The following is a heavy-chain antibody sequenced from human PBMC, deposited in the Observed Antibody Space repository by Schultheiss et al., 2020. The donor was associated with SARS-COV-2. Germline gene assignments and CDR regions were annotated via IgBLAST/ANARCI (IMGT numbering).Heavy chain of an antibody. D-gene: IGHD2-2*01. Sequence: SETLSLTCTVSGGSVSSGSYYWSWIRQPPGKGLEWIGYVRLSGSTYYNPSLKSRVTISVDTSKNQFSLKLSSVTAADTAVYYCARGIVVVPAYWFDPWGQGTLVTVSS. J-gene: IGHJ5*02. CDR3: ARGIVVVPAYWFDP. V-gene: IGHV4-61*01. CDR1: GGSVSSGSYY. CDR2: VRLSGST.